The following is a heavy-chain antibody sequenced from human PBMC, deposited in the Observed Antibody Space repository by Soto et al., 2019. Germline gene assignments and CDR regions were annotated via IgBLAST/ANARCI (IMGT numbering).Heavy chain of an antibody. CDR1: DYTFSRYG. Sequence: QGQLVQSGGEVKKPGASVKVSCKASDYTFSRYGISWVRQAPGQGLEWMGWISGYNGDTNYAQKFQGRVTMTIGTSTTTAYMELRSLTSDDTAVYYCAKNGQPPYYYYGMDVWGQGTTVTVSS. J-gene: IGHJ6*02. D-gene: IGHD2-8*01. CDR3: AKNGQPPYYYYGMDV. CDR2: ISGYNGDT. V-gene: IGHV1-18*01.